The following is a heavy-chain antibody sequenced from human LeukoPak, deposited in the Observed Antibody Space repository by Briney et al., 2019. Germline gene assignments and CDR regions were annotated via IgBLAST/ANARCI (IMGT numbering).Heavy chain of an antibody. CDR2: ISYDGSNK. D-gene: IGHD5-24*01. V-gene: IGHV3-30-3*01. J-gene: IGHJ4*02. CDR1: GFTFSSYA. Sequence: PGGSLRLSCAASGFTFSSYAMHWVRQAPGKGLEWVAVISYDGSNKYYADSVKGRFTISRDNSKNTLYLQMNSLRAEDTAVYYCARDQRWLQSLWPGYWGQGTLVTVSS. CDR3: ARDQRWLQSLWPGY.